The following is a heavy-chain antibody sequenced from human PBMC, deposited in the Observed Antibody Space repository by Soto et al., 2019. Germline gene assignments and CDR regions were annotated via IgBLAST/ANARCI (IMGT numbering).Heavy chain of an antibody. CDR1: GFTFSSYS. D-gene: IGHD3-9*01. Sequence: GGSLRLSCAASGFTFSSYSMNWVRQAPGKGLEWVSYISSSSSTIYYTDSVKGRFTISRDNANNSLYLQMSSLRDDDTAVYYCAKSRADGRYAFDYWGQGTLVPVSS. V-gene: IGHV3-48*02. CDR3: AKSRADGRYAFDY. CDR2: ISSSSSTI. J-gene: IGHJ4*02.